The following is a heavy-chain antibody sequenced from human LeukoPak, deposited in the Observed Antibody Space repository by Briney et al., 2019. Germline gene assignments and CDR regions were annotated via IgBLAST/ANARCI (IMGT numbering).Heavy chain of an antibody. CDR2: INHSGST. Sequence: PSETLSLTCAVYGGSFSGYYWSWIRQPPGKGLEWIGEINHSGSTNYNPSLKSRVTISVDTSKNQFSLKLSSVTAADTAVYYCARVVGRDIVVVPAAIGGFDYWGQGTLVTVSP. CDR1: GGSFSGYY. J-gene: IGHJ4*02. CDR3: ARVVGRDIVVVPAAIGGFDY. V-gene: IGHV4-34*01. D-gene: IGHD2-2*01.